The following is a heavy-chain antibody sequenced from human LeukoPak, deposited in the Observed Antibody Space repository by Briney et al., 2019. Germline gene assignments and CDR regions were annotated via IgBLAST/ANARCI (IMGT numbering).Heavy chain of an antibody. Sequence: GGSLRLSRAVSGFTFSNYWMHWVRQAPGKGLVWVSCIKSDGSSTNYADSVKGRFTISRDNAKNTLYLQMNSLRAEDTAVYYCARGKNWAFDYWGQGTLVTVSS. V-gene: IGHV3-74*01. J-gene: IGHJ4*02. CDR1: GFTFSNYW. CDR2: IKSDGSST. D-gene: IGHD7-27*01. CDR3: ARGKNWAFDY.